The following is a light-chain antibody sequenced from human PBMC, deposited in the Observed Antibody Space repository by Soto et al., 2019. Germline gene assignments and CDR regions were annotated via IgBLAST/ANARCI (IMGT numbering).Light chain of an antibody. CDR1: SSDIGAGHN. CDR3: QSFDSSLGGWV. V-gene: IGLV1-40*01. J-gene: IGLJ3*02. CDR2: DNN. Sequence: QLVLTQPPSVSGAPGQRVTISCAGSSSDIGAGHNVHWYQQLPGTAPKLLIYDNNNRPSGVPDRFSGSKSGASASLAITGLQAEDEADYYCQSFDSSLGGWVFGGGTKLTVL.